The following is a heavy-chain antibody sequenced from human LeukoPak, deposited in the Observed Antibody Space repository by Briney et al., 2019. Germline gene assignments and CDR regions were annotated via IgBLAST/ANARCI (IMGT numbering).Heavy chain of an antibody. V-gene: IGHV3-74*01. CDR2: INSDGSST. Sequence: PGGSLRLSCAASGFTFSSYWMHWVRQAPGKGLVWVSRINSDGSSTSYADSVKGRFTISRDNAKNTLYLQMNSLRAEDTAVYYCAKDRSGYSYGYTFDYWGQGTLVTVSS. J-gene: IGHJ4*02. D-gene: IGHD5-18*01. CDR1: GFTFSSYW. CDR3: AKDRSGYSYGYTFDY.